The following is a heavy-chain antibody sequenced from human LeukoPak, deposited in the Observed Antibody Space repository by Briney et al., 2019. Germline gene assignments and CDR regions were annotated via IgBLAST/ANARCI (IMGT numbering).Heavy chain of an antibody. V-gene: IGHV3-23*01. CDR1: GFTFSSYA. J-gene: IGHJ2*01. D-gene: IGHD5-18*01. CDR2: ISGSGGST. Sequence: GGSLRLSCAASGFTFSSYAMSWVRQAPGKGLEWVSAISGSGGSTYYADSVKGRFTISRDNSKNTLYLQMNSLRAEDTAVYYCARDGGSVGYGYWYFDLWGRGTLVTVSS. CDR3: ARDGGSVGYGYWYFDL.